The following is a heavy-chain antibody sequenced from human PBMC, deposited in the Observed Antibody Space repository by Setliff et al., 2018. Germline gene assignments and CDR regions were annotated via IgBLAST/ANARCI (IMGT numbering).Heavy chain of an antibody. J-gene: IGHJ6*02. CDR2: ISAYNGNT. D-gene: IGHD1-1*01. V-gene: IGHV1-18*04. Sequence: ASVKVSCKASGYTFTNYYIHWVRQAPGQGLEWMGWISAYNGNTNYAQKLQGRVTMTTDTSTSTAYMELSSLRSEDTAVYYCATFLPRRPTMRYGMDVWGQGTTVTSP. CDR3: ATFLPRRPTMRYGMDV. CDR1: GYTFTNYY.